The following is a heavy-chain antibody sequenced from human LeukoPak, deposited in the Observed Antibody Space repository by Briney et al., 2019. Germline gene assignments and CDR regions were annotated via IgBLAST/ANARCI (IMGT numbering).Heavy chain of an antibody. CDR2: IHQHGNEK. CDR3: ANLNGPLFEY. CDR1: GFTFSNYW. Sequence: GGSLRLSCAASGFTFSNYWMSWVRQAPGKGLEWVASIHQHGNEKYFVDSVRGRFTISRDNAKNSLYLQMSSLRAEDTAVYYCANLNGPLFEYWGQGTLVTVSS. D-gene: IGHD2-8*01. V-gene: IGHV3-7*01. J-gene: IGHJ4*02.